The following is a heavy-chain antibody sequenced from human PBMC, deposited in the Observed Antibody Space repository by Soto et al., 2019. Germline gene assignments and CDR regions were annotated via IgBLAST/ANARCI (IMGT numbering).Heavy chain of an antibody. CDR3: ARQGRIAARHHYYGKDV. Sequence: PSETLSLTCTVSVGSISSSSYYCGWIRQPPGKGLEWIGSIYYSGSTYYNPSLKSRVTISVDTSKNQFSLKLSSVTAADTAVYYCARQGRIAARHHYYGKDVWGPGTTV. D-gene: IGHD6-6*01. J-gene: IGHJ6*02. CDR1: VGSISSSSYY. CDR2: IYYSGST. V-gene: IGHV4-39*01.